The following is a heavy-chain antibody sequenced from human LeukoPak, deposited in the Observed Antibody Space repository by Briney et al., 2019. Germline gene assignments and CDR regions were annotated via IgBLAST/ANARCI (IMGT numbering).Heavy chain of an antibody. J-gene: IGHJ4*02. CDR2: INWNGNST. CDR1: GFIFNDYG. Sequence: GGSLRLSCAASGFIFNDYGMSWVRQAPGKGLEWVSSINWNGNSTGYADSVKGRFTISRDNAKNSLYLQMNSLRTEDTALYYCAKDILDGGNYFDYWGQGTLVTVSS. D-gene: IGHD2-15*01. V-gene: IGHV3-20*04. CDR3: AKDILDGGNYFDY.